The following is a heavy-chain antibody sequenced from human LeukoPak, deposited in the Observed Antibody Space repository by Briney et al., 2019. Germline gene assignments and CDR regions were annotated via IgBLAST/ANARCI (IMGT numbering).Heavy chain of an antibody. V-gene: IGHV3-30*04. CDR1: GFTFSSYA. CDR3: ARVVNDFWSPFDY. D-gene: IGHD3-3*01. J-gene: IGHJ4*02. CDR2: ISYDGSNK. Sequence: RSLRLSCAASGFTFSSYAMDWVRQAPGKGLEWVAVISYDGSNKYYADSVKGRFTISRDNSKNTLYLQMNSLRAEDTAVYYCARVVNDFWSPFDYWGQGTLVTVSS.